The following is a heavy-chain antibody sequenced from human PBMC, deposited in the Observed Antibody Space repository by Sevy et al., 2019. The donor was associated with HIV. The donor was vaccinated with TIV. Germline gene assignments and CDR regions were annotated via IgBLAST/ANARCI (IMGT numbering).Heavy chain of an antibody. J-gene: IGHJ3*02. CDR3: TTLDTGSYYTVLAFDI. CDR1: GFTFDEYG. D-gene: IGHD1-26*01. Sequence: GGSLRLSCAASGFTFDEYGMHWVRQAPGKGLEGVSGISWNSGNIGYADSVKGRFTNSGKNAKNSQFLQMNGLKTEDSDGYYCTTLDTGSYYTVLAFDIWGQGTMVTVSS. V-gene: IGHV3-9*01. CDR2: ISWNSGNI.